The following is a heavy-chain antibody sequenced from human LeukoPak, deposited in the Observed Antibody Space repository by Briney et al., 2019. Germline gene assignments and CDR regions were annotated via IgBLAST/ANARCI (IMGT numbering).Heavy chain of an antibody. CDR2: IYNTGST. V-gene: IGHV4-4*07. Sequence: SETLSLTCTVSGGSIGAYYWTWIRQPAGKGLEWVGRIYNTGSTNYNPSLMSRVTMSVDTSKNQFSLNRTSVTAADTAMYYCARSYSVATYNWFDPWGQATLVTVSS. J-gene: IGHJ5*02. D-gene: IGHD5/OR15-5a*01. CDR3: ARSYSVATYNWFDP. CDR1: GGSIGAYY.